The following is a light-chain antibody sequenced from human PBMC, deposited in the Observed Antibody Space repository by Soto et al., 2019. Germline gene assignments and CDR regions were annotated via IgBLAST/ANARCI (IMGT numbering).Light chain of an antibody. CDR3: QQYNNWPART. CDR2: GAS. J-gene: IGKJ1*01. CDR1: QSVSNN. Sequence: EIVMTQSPATLSVSPGESATLSCRASQSVSNNLTWYQQKPGQPPRLLIYGASTRATGVPGRFSGSGAGAEFTLSISSLQSEDFAVYYCQQYNNWPARTFGQGTKVDIK. V-gene: IGKV3-15*01.